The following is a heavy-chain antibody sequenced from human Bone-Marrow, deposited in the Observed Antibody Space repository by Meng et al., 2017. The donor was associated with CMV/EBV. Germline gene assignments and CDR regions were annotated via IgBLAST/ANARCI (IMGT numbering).Heavy chain of an antibody. CDR3: ASSVMYV. V-gene: IGHV3-74*01. Sequence: GGSLRLSCAASGFTFSNYWMHWVRQAPGKGLVWVSHINNDGSSTNYADSVKGRFTISRDNAKNTLYLQMNSLRAEDTAVYYCASSVMYVWGQGTTVTVSS. CDR2: INNDGSST. CDR1: GFTFSNYW. J-gene: IGHJ6*02.